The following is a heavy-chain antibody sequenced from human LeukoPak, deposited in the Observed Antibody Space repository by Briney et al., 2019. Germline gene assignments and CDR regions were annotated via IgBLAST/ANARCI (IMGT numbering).Heavy chain of an antibody. Sequence: PGGSLRLSCAASGFTFSSYAMSWVRQAPGKGLEWVSAIRGSAGSTSYADSVKGRFTISRDNSKNTLYLPMNSLRAEDTAVYYCAKDADPDPYGLGSYYTGRLTVIDYWGQGTLVTVSS. CDR1: GFTFSSYA. CDR2: IRGSAGST. CDR3: AKDADPDPYGLGSYYTGRLTVIDY. D-gene: IGHD3-10*01. J-gene: IGHJ4*02. V-gene: IGHV3-23*01.